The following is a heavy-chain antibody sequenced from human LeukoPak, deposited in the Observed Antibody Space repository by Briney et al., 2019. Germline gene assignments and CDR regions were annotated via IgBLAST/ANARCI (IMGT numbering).Heavy chain of an antibody. CDR3: AASGSYYVRLYYFDY. D-gene: IGHD1-26*01. CDR2: IYYSGNT. Sequence: SETLSLTCTVSGGSISSYYWSWIRQPPGKGLEWIGYIYYSGNTNYNPSLKSRVTISVDTSKNQFSLKLSSVTAADTAVYYCAASGSYYVRLYYFDYWGQGTLVTVSS. V-gene: IGHV4-59*01. J-gene: IGHJ4*02. CDR1: GGSISSYY.